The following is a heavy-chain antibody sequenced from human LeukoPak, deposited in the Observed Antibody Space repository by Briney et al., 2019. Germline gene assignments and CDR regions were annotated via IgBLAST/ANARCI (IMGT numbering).Heavy chain of an antibody. J-gene: IGHJ4*02. Sequence: ASVKVSCKASGGTFSSYAISWVRQAPGQGLEWMGRIIPIFGIANYAQKFQGGVTITADKSTSTAYMELSSLRSEDTAVYYCARGAYRRDSGYFDYWGQGTLVTVSS. V-gene: IGHV1-69*04. CDR1: GGTFSSYA. CDR2: IIPIFGIA. CDR3: ARGAYRRDSGYFDY.